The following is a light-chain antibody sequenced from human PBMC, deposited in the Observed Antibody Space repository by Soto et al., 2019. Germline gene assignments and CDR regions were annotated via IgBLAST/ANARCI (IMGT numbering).Light chain of an antibody. CDR3: QYLMT. V-gene: IGKV3-20*01. CDR2: GAS. Sequence: EIVLTQSPGTLSLSPGERATLSCRASQSVRSSYLAWYQQKPGQAPRLLIYGASSRATGIPDRFSGSGSGTDFTLTISRLEPEDLAVYYCQYLMTFGQETKLEIK. J-gene: IGKJ2*01. CDR1: QSVRSSY.